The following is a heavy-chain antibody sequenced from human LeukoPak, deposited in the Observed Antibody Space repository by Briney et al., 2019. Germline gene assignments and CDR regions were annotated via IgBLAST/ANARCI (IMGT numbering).Heavy chain of an antibody. D-gene: IGHD3-22*01. J-gene: IGHJ6*03. CDR2: MNPNSGNT. V-gene: IGHV1-8*03. CDR3: ARQTDYYDSSGYYWGYYYMDV. CDR1: GYTFTSYD. Sequence: GASVKVSCTASGYTFTSYDINWVRQATGQGLEWMGWMNPNSGNTGYAQKFQGRVTITRNTSISTAYMELSSLRSEDTAVYYCARQTDYYDSSGYYWGYYYMDVWGKGTTVTISS.